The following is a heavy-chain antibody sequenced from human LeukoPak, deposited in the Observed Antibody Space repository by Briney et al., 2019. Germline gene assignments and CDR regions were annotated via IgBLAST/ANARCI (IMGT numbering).Heavy chain of an antibody. Sequence: GGSLRLSCAASGFTFSNYAMSWVRQAPGKGLEWVSAISGSGGSTDYADSVKGRFTISRDNSKNTLYLQMNSLRAEDTAVYYCPKPAMEIATIDAFDIWGQGTMVTVSS. J-gene: IGHJ3*02. CDR1: GFTFSNYA. V-gene: IGHV3-23*01. D-gene: IGHD5-24*01. CDR3: PKPAMEIATIDAFDI. CDR2: ISGSGGST.